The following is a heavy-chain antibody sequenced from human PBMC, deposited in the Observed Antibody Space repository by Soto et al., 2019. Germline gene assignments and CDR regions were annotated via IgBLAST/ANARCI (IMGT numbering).Heavy chain of an antibody. CDR2: ISYDGSNK. Sequence: GGSLRLSCAASGFTFSSYAMHWVRQAPGKGLEWVAVISYDGSNKYYADSVKGRFTISRDNSKNTLYLQMNSLRAEDTAVYYCARDEGDYYDSSGYQNYYGMDVWGQGTTVTVSS. J-gene: IGHJ6*02. V-gene: IGHV3-30-3*01. D-gene: IGHD3-22*01. CDR3: ARDEGDYYDSSGYQNYYGMDV. CDR1: GFTFSSYA.